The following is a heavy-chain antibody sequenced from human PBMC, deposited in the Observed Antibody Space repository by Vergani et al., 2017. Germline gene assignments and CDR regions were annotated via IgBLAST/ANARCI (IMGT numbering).Heavy chain of an antibody. CDR1: GFTFGSYT. J-gene: IGHJ1*01. CDR2: ISSSSSYR. Sequence: EVQLVESGGGLVKPGGSLRLSCVASGFTFGSYTMNWVRQAPGKGLEWVSFISSSSSYRYYADSVKGRFTISRDNGEYSLLLQMNSLRPEDTAVYYCASGVPVYQRATQYFQHWGQGTLVTVSS. V-gene: IGHV3-21*01. CDR3: ASGVPVYQRATQYFQH. D-gene: IGHD2-2*01.